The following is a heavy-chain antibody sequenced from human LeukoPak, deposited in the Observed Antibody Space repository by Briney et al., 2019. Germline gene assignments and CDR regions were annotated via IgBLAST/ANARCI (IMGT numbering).Heavy chain of an antibody. CDR2: ISAYNGDT. CDR3: ARTSIAEQLVRFDP. CDR1: GYPFTSYY. D-gene: IGHD6-13*01. J-gene: IGHJ5*02. Sequence: ASVKVSCKASGYPFTSYYINWVRQAPGQGLEWMGWISAYNGDTNYAQKLQGRVTMTTDTSTSTAYMELRSLRSDDTAVYYCARTSIAEQLVRFDPWGQGTLVTVSS. V-gene: IGHV1-18*01.